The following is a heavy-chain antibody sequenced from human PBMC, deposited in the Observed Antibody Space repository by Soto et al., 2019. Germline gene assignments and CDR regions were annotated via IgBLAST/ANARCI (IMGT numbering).Heavy chain of an antibody. CDR2: ISFDSSEI. CDR1: GLIFSNYA. J-gene: IGHJ4*02. D-gene: IGHD3-3*01. V-gene: IGHV3-30*02. CDR3: AIARVEDSSLDH. Sequence: GGSLRLSCVGSGLIFSNYALHWVRQAPGKGLEWVAFISFDSSEIHHADSVKGRFTLSRDNPRNTPFLHLNSPKPHDTAVYYCAIARVEDSSLDHSGQGTLVTV.